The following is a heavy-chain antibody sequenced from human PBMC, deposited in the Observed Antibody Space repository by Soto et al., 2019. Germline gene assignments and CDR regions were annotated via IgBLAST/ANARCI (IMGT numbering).Heavy chain of an antibody. CDR1: GGSISSGGYY. CDR3: ARAGIAVDGAFDY. V-gene: IGHV4-31*03. Sequence: PSETLSLTCTVSGGSISSGGYYWSWIRQHPGKGLEWIGYIYYSGSTYYNPSLKSRVTISVDTSKNQFSLKLSSVTAADTAVYYCARAGIAVDGAFDYWGQGTLVTVSS. D-gene: IGHD6-19*01. J-gene: IGHJ4*02. CDR2: IYYSGST.